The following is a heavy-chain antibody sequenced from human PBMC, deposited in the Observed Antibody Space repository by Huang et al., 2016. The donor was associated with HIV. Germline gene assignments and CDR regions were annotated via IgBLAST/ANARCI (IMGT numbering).Heavy chain of an antibody. CDR1: GGSFSGHY. V-gene: IGHV4-34*02. J-gene: IGHJ3*02. CDR2: ISDSGST. Sequence: QVQLQQWGAELLKPSETLSLTCAVSGGSFSGHYWTWIRQPPGRGLEWIGEISDSGSTTYKPSRKRRVTIAGDTSQSQFSLKLNSVTAADTAIYYCARMFKYDSGGYWGNDAFDIWGQGTMVTVSS. D-gene: IGHD3-22*01. CDR3: ARMFKYDSGGYWGNDAFDI.